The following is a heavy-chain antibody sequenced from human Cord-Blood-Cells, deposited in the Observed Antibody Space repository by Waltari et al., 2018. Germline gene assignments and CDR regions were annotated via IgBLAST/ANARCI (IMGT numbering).Heavy chain of an antibody. J-gene: IGHJ4*02. CDR2: FDPEDGET. D-gene: IGHD2-2*01. CDR1: VYTLTEIS. V-gene: IGHV1-24*01. Sequence: QVQLVQTGAEVKKPGASVKVSRKVSVYTLTEISMHRVRQAPGKGLEWMGGFDPEDGETIYAQKFQGRVTMTEDTSTDTAYMELSSLRSEDTAVYYCATAPYDYGDYWGQGTLVTVSS. CDR3: ATAPYDYGDY.